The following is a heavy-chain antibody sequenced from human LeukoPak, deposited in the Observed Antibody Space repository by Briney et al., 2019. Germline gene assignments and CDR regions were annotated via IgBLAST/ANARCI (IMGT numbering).Heavy chain of an antibody. D-gene: IGHD3-22*01. V-gene: IGHV3-30*18. J-gene: IGHJ4*02. Sequence: GGSLRLSCAASGFTFSSYGMHWVRQAPGKGLEWVAVISYDGSNKYYADSVKGRFTISRDNSKNTLYLQMNSLRAEDTAVCYCAKGPYYYDSSGYYFDYWGQGTLVTVSS. CDR1: GFTFSSYG. CDR3: AKGPYYYDSSGYYFDY. CDR2: ISYDGSNK.